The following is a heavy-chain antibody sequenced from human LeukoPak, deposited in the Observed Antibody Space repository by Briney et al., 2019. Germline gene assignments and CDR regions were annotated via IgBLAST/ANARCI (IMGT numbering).Heavy chain of an antibody. V-gene: IGHV1-24*01. J-gene: IGHJ4*02. CDR1: GYTLTELS. Sequence: ASAKVSCKVSGYTLTELSMHWVRQAPGKGLEWMGGFDPEDGETIYAQKFQGRVTMTGDTSTDTAYMELSSLRSEDTAVYYCATVTATYYDILTGYSKGYYFDYWGQGTLVTVSS. D-gene: IGHD3-9*01. CDR3: ATVTATYYDILTGYSKGYYFDY. CDR2: FDPEDGET.